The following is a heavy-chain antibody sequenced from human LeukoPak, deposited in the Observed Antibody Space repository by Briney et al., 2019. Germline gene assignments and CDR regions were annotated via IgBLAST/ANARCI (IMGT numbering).Heavy chain of an antibody. V-gene: IGHV1-8*01. CDR2: LNPNSGNT. CDR3: ARVPYDSSGYEFDY. Sequence: GPVKVSCKASGYTFTSYDINWVRQATGQGLEWMGWLNPNSGNTGYAQKFQGRVTMTRNTSISTAYMELSSLRSEDTAVYYCARVPYDSSGYEFDYWGQGTLVTVSS. J-gene: IGHJ4*02. D-gene: IGHD3-22*01. CDR1: GYTFTSYD.